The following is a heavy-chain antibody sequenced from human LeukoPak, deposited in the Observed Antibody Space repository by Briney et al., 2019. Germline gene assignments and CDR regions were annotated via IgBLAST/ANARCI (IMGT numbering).Heavy chain of an antibody. J-gene: IGHJ4*02. Sequence: KVSCKASGYTFTSYGISWVRQMPGKGLEWMGIIYPGDSDTRYSPSFQGQVTISADKSISTAYLQWSSLKASDSAMYYCARGQQVDYWGQGTLVTVSS. CDR3: ARGQQVDY. V-gene: IGHV5-51*01. CDR1: GYTFTSYG. CDR2: IYPGDSDT. D-gene: IGHD6-13*01.